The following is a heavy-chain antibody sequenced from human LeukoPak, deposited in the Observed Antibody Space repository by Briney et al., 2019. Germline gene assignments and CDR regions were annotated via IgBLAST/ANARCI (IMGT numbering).Heavy chain of an antibody. Sequence: ASVKVSCKASGYTFTSYGISWVRQAPGQGLEWMGWISAYNGNTNYAQKLQGRVTMTTDTSTSTAYMELRSLRSDDTAVYYCARAYCSGGSCYSGFIRPNWFDPWGQGTLVTVSS. D-gene: IGHD2-15*01. CDR1: GYTFTSYG. CDR2: ISAYNGNT. CDR3: ARAYCSGGSCYSGFIRPNWFDP. J-gene: IGHJ5*02. V-gene: IGHV1-18*01.